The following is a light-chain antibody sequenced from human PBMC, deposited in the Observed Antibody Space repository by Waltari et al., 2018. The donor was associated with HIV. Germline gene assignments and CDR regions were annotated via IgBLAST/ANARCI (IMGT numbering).Light chain of an antibody. V-gene: IGKV3-20*01. Sequence: EVVLTQFPGSLSLSPGEGATLSCRASQNVRADHLAWYQQKPGQPPRLLIYYTSRRATGIPDRFSGSGSGTDFSLTIDRLEPEDSGVYYCQDYDTSSGTFGQGTRVEVK. CDR3: QDYDTSSGT. CDR1: QNVRADH. CDR2: YTS. J-gene: IGKJ1*01.